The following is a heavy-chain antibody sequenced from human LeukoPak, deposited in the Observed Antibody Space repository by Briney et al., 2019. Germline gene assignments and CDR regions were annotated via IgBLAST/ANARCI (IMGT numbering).Heavy chain of an antibody. CDR3: ARRIGYGNYVTNWFDP. V-gene: IGHV1-46*01. Sequence: ASVKVSCKASGYTFTSYYMHWVRQAPGQGLQWMGIIDPSGGSTGYAQKFQGRVTMTRDTSTSTVYMELSSLRSEDTAVYYCARRIGYGNYVTNWFDPWGQGTLVTASS. J-gene: IGHJ5*02. CDR2: IDPSGGST. D-gene: IGHD4-11*01. CDR1: GYTFTSYY.